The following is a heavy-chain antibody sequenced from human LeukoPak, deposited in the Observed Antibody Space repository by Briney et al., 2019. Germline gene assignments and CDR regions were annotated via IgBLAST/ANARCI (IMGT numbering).Heavy chain of an antibody. V-gene: IGHV1-18*01. Sequence: ASVKVSCKASGYTFTSYGISWVRQAPGQGLEWMGWISAYNGNTNYAQKLQGRVTMTTDTSTSTAYMELRSLRSDDTAMYYCAEGVYSSGWYAFDYWGQGTLVTVSS. CDR3: AEGVYSSGWYAFDY. D-gene: IGHD6-19*01. CDR2: ISAYNGNT. CDR1: GYTFTSYG. J-gene: IGHJ4*02.